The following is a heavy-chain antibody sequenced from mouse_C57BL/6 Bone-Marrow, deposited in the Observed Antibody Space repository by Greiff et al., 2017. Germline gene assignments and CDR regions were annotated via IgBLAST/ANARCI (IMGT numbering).Heavy chain of an antibody. Sequence: EVQLQQSGPELVKPGASVKISCKASGYTFTDYYMNWVKQSHGKSLEWIGDINPNNGGTSYNQKFKGKATLTVDKYSSTAYMELRSLTSEDYAVYYCARQGGLPWYFDVWGTGTTVTVSS. CDR2: INPNNGGT. D-gene: IGHD2-4*01. J-gene: IGHJ1*03. CDR3: ARQGGLPWYFDV. CDR1: GYTFTDYY. V-gene: IGHV1-26*01.